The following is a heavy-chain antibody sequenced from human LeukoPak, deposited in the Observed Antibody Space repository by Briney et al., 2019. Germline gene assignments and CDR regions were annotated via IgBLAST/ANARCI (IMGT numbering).Heavy chain of an antibody. Sequence: GGSLRLSCAASGFTFSSSAVSWVRQAPGKGLEWVSYISSSGSTIYYADSVKGRFTISRDNSKNTLYLQMNSLRAEDTAVYYCAKDAEAVAGTLGYWGQGTLVTVSS. V-gene: IGHV3-48*01. D-gene: IGHD6-19*01. CDR3: AKDAEAVAGTLGY. CDR2: ISSSGSTI. J-gene: IGHJ4*02. CDR1: GFTFSSSA.